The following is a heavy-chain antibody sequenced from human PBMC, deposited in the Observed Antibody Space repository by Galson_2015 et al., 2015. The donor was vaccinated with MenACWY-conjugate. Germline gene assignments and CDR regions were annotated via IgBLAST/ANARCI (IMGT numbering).Heavy chain of an antibody. V-gene: IGHV3-53*01. J-gene: IGHJ4*02. CDR2: IYWDGNT. D-gene: IGHD1-1*01. Sequence: SLRLSCAASGFTVSSNFMNWLRQAPGKGPEWVADIYWDGNTYYADSVRGRFTISRDNSKNTLYLQMNGLRVEDTAVYYCTREDNWAFHHWGQGALVTVSS. CDR3: TREDNWAFHH. CDR1: GFTVSSNF.